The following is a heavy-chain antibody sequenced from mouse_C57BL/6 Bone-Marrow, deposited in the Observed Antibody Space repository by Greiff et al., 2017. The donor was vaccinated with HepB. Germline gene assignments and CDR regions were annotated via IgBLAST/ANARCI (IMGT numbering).Heavy chain of an antibody. CDR3: ARGGDYYGSSSWFAY. CDR2: IYPGSGNT. J-gene: IGHJ3*01. Sequence: VQLQQSGAELVRPGASVKLSCKASGYTFTDYYINWVKQRPGQGLEWIARIYPGSGNTYYNEKFKGKATLTAEKSSSTAYMQLSSLTSEDSAVYFCARGGDYYGSSSWFAYWGQGTLVTVSA. V-gene: IGHV1-76*01. D-gene: IGHD1-1*01. CDR1: GYTFTDYY.